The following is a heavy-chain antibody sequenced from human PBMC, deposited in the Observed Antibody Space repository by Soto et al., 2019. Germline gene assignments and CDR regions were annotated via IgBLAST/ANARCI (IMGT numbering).Heavy chain of an antibody. J-gene: IGHJ4*02. V-gene: IGHV3-30*18. CDR2: ISYDGSNK. CDR1: GFTFSSYG. CDR3: AKSKYFGSGWSYFDY. D-gene: IGHD6-19*01. Sequence: VQLVESGGGLGQPGRSLRLSCAVSGFTFSSYGMHWVRQAPGKGLEWVAVISYDGSNKYYADSVKGRFTISRDNSKNTLYLQMNSLRAEDTAVYYCAKSKYFGSGWSYFDYWGQGTLVTVSS.